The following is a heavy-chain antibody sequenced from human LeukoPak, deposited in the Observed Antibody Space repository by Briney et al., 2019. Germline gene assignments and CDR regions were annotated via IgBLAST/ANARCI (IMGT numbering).Heavy chain of an antibody. V-gene: IGHV1-8*03. J-gene: IGHJ5*02. CDR1: GYTFTSYD. CDR3: VRCAYCSSTSCYDNWFDR. CDR2: MNPNSGNT. D-gene: IGHD2-2*01. Sequence: ASVKVSCKASGYTFTSYDINWVRQATGQGLEWMGWMNPNSGNTGYAQKFQGRVTITRNTSISTAYMELRRLRSDDTAVYYCVRCAYCSSTSCYDNWFDRWGQGTLVTVSS.